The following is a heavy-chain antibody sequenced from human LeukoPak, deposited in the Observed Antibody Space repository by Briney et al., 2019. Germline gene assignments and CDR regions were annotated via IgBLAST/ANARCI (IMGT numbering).Heavy chain of an antibody. Sequence: PSETLSLTCTVSGGSISSYYWSWIRQPPGKGLEWIGYIYYSGSTNYNPSLKSRVTISVDTSKNQFSLKLSSVTAADTAVYYCARSARSVWGSLWSTPNFDYWGQGTLVTVSS. V-gene: IGHV4-59*01. CDR2: IYYSGST. CDR1: GGSISSYY. J-gene: IGHJ4*02. CDR3: ARSARSVWGSLWSTPNFDY. D-gene: IGHD3-16*01.